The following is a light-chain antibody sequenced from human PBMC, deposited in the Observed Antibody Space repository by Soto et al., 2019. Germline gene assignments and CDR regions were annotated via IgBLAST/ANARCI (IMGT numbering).Light chain of an antibody. CDR2: GAF. CDR1: QSVSSN. J-gene: IGKJ1*01. V-gene: IGKV3-15*01. Sequence: EILMTQSPATLSLSPAERSTLCCRSSQSVSSNLAWYQQKPGQAPRLLIYGAFTRATGIPARFSGSGSGTEFTLTISSLQSEDFAVYYCQQYNKWPPETFGQGTKVDIK. CDR3: QQYNKWPPET.